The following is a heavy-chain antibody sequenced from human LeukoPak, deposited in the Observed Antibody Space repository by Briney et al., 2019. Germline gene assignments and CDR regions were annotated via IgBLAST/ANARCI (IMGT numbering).Heavy chain of an antibody. CDR3: ARSRTVGASPLLY. D-gene: IGHD1-26*01. CDR1: GGSFSGYY. V-gene: IGHV4-34*01. CDR2: INHSGST. Sequence: PSETLSLTCAVYGGSFSGYYWSWIRQPPGKGLEWIGEINHSGSTNYNPSLKSRVTISVGTSKNQFSLKLSSVTAADTAVYYCARSRTVGASPLLYWGQGTLVTVSS. J-gene: IGHJ4*02.